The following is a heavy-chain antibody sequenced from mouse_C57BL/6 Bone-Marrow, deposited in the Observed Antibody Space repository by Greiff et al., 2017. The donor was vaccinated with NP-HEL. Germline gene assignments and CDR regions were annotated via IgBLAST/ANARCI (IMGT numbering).Heavy chain of an antibody. Sequence: EVQLQQSGPELVKPGASVKISCKASGYTFTDYYMNWVKQSHGKSLEWIGDINPNNGGTSYNQKFKGKATLTVDKSSSTAYMELRSLTSEDSAVYYCARGGVYYGYYYAMDSGGRGTSVTVSA. J-gene: IGHJ4*01. D-gene: IGHD2-2*01. CDR3: ARGGVYYGYYYAMDS. CDR2: INPNNGGT. V-gene: IGHV1-26*01. CDR1: GYTFTDYY.